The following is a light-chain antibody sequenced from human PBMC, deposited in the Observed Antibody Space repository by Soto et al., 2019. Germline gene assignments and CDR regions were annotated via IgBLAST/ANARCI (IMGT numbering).Light chain of an antibody. V-gene: IGKV3-15*01. Sequence: VMTQAPATLSVSPGERATLSCRASQTINNNVAWYQLKDGQVPRLVIYGASTRATDIPARFSGSGSGTDFTLTISSLEPEDSAVYYCQQNYNLEATFGQGTKVDIK. CDR1: QTINNN. CDR2: GAS. J-gene: IGKJ1*01. CDR3: QQNYNLEAT.